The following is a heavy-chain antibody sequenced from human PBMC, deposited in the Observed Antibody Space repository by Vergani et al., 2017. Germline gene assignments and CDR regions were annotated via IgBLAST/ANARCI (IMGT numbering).Heavy chain of an antibody. CDR1: GGSISSSSYY. D-gene: IGHD3-10*01. CDR3: AGHFPTYYYGSGSSTFDY. V-gene: IGHV4-39*01. Sequence: QLQLQESGPGLVKPSETLSLTCTVSGGSISSSSYYWGWIRQPPGKGLEWIGSNYYSGSTYYNPSLKSRVTISVDTSKNQFSRKLSSVTAADTAVYYCAGHFPTYYYGSGSSTFDYWGQGTLVTVSS. J-gene: IGHJ4*02. CDR2: NYYSGST.